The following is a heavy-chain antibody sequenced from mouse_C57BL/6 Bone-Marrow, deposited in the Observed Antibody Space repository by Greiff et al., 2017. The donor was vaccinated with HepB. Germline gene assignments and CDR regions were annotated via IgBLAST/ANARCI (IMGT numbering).Heavy chain of an antibody. CDR1: GFNIKDYY. V-gene: IGHV14-2*01. CDR3: ASPLITTVVAPPS. CDR2: IDPEDGET. Sequence: EVKLMESGAELVKPGASVKLSCTASGFNIKDYYMHWVKQRTEQGLEWIGRIDPEDGETKYAPKFQGKATITADTSSNTAYLQLSSLTSEDTAVYYCASPLITTVVAPPSWGQGTLVTVSA. D-gene: IGHD1-1*01. J-gene: IGHJ3*01.